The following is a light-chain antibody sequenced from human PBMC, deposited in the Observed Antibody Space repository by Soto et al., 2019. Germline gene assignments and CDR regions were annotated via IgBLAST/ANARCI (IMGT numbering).Light chain of an antibody. CDR3: QHLDSYST. CDR1: QGISSY. Sequence: DIQLTQSPSFLSASVGDRVTITCRASQGISSYLAWYQQKPGKAPKLLIYAASTLQSGVPSRFSGSGSGTELTLTSSSLQPEDFATYYCQHLDSYSTFGQGTRLEIK. J-gene: IGKJ5*01. V-gene: IGKV1-9*01. CDR2: AAS.